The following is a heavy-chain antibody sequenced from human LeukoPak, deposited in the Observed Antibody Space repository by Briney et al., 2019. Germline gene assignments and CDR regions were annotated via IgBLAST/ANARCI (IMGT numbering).Heavy chain of an antibody. Sequence: KPSETLSLTCTVSGGSISSNNYYWGWIRQPPGKGLEWIGSIYYSGSTYNNPSLKSRVTISVDTTKNQISLKLTSVTAADTAVYYCASSPSGYWWNFDCWGQGTLVTVSS. CDR3: ASSPSGYWWNFDC. J-gene: IGHJ4*02. CDR2: IYYSGST. V-gene: IGHV4-39*01. CDR1: GGSISSNNYY. D-gene: IGHD3-22*01.